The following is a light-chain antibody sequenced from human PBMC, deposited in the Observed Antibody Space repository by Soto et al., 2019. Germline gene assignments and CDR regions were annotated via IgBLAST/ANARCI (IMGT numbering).Light chain of an antibody. Sequence: DIQMTQSPSILSASVGDTVNITCRASQSVSTWLAWYQQKPGKAPKVMIYKASTLQIGVPSRFSASGSRTECTLTRSNLQPDEFATCPCQQYDSYVYSFGGGTKLES. CDR2: KAS. CDR1: QSVSTW. V-gene: IGKV1-5*03. CDR3: QQYDSYVYS. J-gene: IGKJ2*03.